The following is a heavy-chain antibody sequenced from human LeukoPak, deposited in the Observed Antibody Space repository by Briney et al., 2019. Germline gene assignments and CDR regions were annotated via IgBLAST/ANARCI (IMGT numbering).Heavy chain of an antibody. J-gene: IGHJ6*03. CDR3: ARGDWGSPDYYYMDV. CDR1: GGSISSSSYY. V-gene: IGHV4-39*02. CDR2: VYYSGST. D-gene: IGHD7-27*01. Sequence: PSETLSLTCTVSGGSISSSSYYWGWIRQPPGKGLEWIGSVYYSGSTYYHPSLKSRLTISVDTSKNHFSLKLSSVTAADTAVYYCARGDWGSPDYYYMDVWGKGTTVTISS.